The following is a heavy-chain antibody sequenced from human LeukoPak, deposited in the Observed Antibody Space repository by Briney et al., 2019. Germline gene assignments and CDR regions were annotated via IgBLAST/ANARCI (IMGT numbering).Heavy chain of an antibody. V-gene: IGHV4-59*01. Sequence: SETLSLTCTVSGGSISSYYWSWIRQPPGKGLEWIGYIYYSGSTNYNPSLKSRVTISVDTSKNQFSLKLSSVTAADTAVYYCASHSGSYYDAFDIWGQGTMVTVSS. D-gene: IGHD1-26*01. CDR2: IYYSGST. CDR3: ASHSGSYYDAFDI. J-gene: IGHJ3*02. CDR1: GGSISSYY.